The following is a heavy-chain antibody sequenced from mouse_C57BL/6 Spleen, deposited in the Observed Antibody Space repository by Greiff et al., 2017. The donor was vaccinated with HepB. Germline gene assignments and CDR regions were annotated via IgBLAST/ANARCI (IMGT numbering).Heavy chain of an antibody. Sequence: QVQLQQSGPELVKPGASVKISCKASGYSFTSYYIHWVKQRPGQGLEWIGWIYPGSGNTKYNEKFKGKATLTADTSSSTAYMQLSSLTSEDSAVYYGARDGLLTGTDFDYWGQGTTLTVSS. CDR2: IYPGSGNT. CDR1: GYSFTSYY. V-gene: IGHV1-66*01. J-gene: IGHJ2*01. CDR3: ARDGLLTGTDFDY. D-gene: IGHD4-1*01.